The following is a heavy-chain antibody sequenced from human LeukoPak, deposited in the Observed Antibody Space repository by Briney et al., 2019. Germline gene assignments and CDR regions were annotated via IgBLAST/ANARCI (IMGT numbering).Heavy chain of an antibody. D-gene: IGHD3-16*02. J-gene: IGHJ4*02. CDR3: ARGGDYDYVWGSYRVIDY. V-gene: IGHV1-18*01. CDR2: ISAYNGNT. CDR1: GYTFTSYG. Sequence: ASVKVSCKASGYTFTSYGISWVRQAPGQGLEWMGWISAYNGNTNYAQKLQGRITMATDTSTSTAYMELRSLRSDDTAVYYCARGGDYDYVWGSYRVIDYWGQGTLVTVSS.